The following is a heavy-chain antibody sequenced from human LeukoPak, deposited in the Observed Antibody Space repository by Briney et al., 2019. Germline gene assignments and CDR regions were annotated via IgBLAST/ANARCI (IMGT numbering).Heavy chain of an antibody. Sequence: GGSLRLSCAASGFTFSDYYMSWVRQAPGKGLEWVSYISSSGSMLHYADSVKGRFTISRDNAKNSLYLQMDSLRAEDTAVYYCARGICGSDCARGRYFDLWGRGTLVTVSS. J-gene: IGHJ2*01. V-gene: IGHV3-11*04. CDR3: ARGICGSDCARGRYFDL. CDR2: ISSSGSML. CDR1: GFTFSDYY. D-gene: IGHD2-21*02.